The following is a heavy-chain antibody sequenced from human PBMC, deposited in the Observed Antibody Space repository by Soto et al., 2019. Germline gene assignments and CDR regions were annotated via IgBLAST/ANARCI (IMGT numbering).Heavy chain of an antibody. CDR2: ISWDGGST. CDR3: AKDMSKLLWFGELLSGVDY. Sequence: VQLVESGGVVVQPGGSLRLSCAASGFTFDDYTMHWVRQAPGKGLEWVSLISWDGGSTYYADSVKGRFTISRDNSKNSLYLQMNSLRTEDTALYYCAKDMSKLLWFGELLSGVDYWGQGTLVTVSS. J-gene: IGHJ4*02. CDR1: GFTFDDYT. D-gene: IGHD3-10*01. V-gene: IGHV3-43*01.